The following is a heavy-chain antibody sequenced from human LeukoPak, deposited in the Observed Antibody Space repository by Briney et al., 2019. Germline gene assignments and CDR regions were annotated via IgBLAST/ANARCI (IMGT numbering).Heavy chain of an antibody. V-gene: IGHV4-38-2*01. CDR2: IYHSGST. J-gene: IGHJ4*02. Sequence: SETLSLTCAVSGYSLSSGYYWGWIRQPPGKGLEWIGSIYHSGSTYYNPSLKSRVTISVDTSKNQFSLMLSSVTAADTAVYYCARKGVAVASFDYWGQGTLVTVSS. CDR3: ARKGVAVASFDY. CDR1: GYSLSSGYY. D-gene: IGHD6-19*01.